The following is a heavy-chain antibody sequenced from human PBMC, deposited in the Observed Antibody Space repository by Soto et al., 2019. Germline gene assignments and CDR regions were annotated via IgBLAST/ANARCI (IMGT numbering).Heavy chain of an antibody. D-gene: IGHD3-9*01. CDR3: ARDGKVRYFDWVAFDI. V-gene: IGHV4-31*03. CDR1: GGSISSGGYY. J-gene: IGHJ3*02. Sequence: QVQLQESGPGLVKPSQTLSLTCTVSGGSISSGGYYCSWIRQHPGKGLEWIGYIYYSGSTYYNPSLKGRVTLSVDTSKNQFSLKLSSVTAADTAVYYCARDGKVRYFDWVAFDIWGQGTMVTVSS. CDR2: IYYSGST.